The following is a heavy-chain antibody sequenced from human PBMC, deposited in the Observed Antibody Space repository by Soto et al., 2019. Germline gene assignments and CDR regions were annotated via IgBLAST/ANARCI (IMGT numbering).Heavy chain of an antibody. D-gene: IGHD3-3*02. CDR2: IKKDGSEK. CDR1: GFTFSNYW. CDR3: AAILGMDV. Sequence: EVQLVESGGGLVQPGGSLRLSCAVSGFTFSNYWMSWVRQAPGKGLEWVANIKKDGSEKYYVDSVKGRFIISRDNGKKSLSLQMNDLRAEDTAVYYCAAILGMDVWGQGTKVTVSS. J-gene: IGHJ6*02. V-gene: IGHV3-7*05.